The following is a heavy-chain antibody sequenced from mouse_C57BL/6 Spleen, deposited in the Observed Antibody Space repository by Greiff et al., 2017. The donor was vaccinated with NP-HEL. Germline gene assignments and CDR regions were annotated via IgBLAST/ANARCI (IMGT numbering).Heavy chain of an antibody. CDR2: IYPRDGST. D-gene: IGHD1-1*01. V-gene: IGHV1-85*01. CDR1: GYTFTSYD. Sequence: VKLLESGPELVKPGASVKLSCKASGYTFTSYDINWVKQRPGQGLEWIGWIYPRDGSTKYNEKFKGKATLTVDTSSSTAYMELHSLTSEDSAVYFCARSYYYGSSPYWYFDVWGTGTTVTVSS. J-gene: IGHJ1*03. CDR3: ARSYYYGSSPYWYFDV.